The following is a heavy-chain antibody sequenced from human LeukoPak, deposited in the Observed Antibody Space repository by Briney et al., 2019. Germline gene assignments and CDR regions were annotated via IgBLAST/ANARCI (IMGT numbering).Heavy chain of an antibody. CDR3: ARSQSSSLIDY. D-gene: IGHD6-13*01. Sequence: GGSLRLSCAASGFTFSSYAMSWVRQAPGKGLEWVSGISASGGNTYYADSVKGRFTISRDNSKNTLYLQMNSLTVEDTAVYYCARSQSSSLIDYWGQGTLVTVSS. J-gene: IGHJ4*02. CDR1: GFTFSSYA. V-gene: IGHV3-23*01. CDR2: ISASGGNT.